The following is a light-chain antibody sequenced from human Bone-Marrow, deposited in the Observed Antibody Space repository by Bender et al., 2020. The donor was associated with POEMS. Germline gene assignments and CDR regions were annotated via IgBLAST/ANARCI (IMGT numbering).Light chain of an antibody. CDR3: QVWDSSVDHAV. V-gene: IGLV3-21*02. CDR1: NLASYS. J-gene: IGLJ3*02. Sequence: SLVLTQTPSVSAAPGQTARVSCGGDNLASYSVHWYQQRPGQAPVLVAYDDLQRPSGIPERFSGFNSGNTATLTVSRVEAGDEADYYCQVWDSSVDHAVFGGGTKLTV. CDR2: DDL.